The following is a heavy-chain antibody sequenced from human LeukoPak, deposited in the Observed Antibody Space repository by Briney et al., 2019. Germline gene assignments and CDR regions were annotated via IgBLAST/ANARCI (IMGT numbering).Heavy chain of an antibody. J-gene: IGHJ4*02. D-gene: IGHD1-14*01. V-gene: IGHV3-48*03. CDR1: GFTFSSYE. CDR2: ITSSGSTI. CDR3: ARVTFNYFDY. Sequence: PGGSLRLSCAVSGFTFSSYEMNWVRQAPGKGLEWVSYITSSGSTIYYADSVKGRFTISRDNAKNSLYLQMNSLRAEVTAVYYCARVTFNYFDYWGQGTLVTVSS.